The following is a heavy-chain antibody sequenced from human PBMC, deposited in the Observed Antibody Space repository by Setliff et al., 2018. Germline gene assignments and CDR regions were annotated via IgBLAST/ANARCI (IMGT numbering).Heavy chain of an antibody. D-gene: IGHD1-26*01. CDR2: IFYDGSEK. J-gene: IGHJ4*02. Sequence: GGSLRLSCAASGFTFSTYAMHWVRQVPGKGLEWVGYIFYDGSEKYYADSVKGRFTISRDNSKNTVYLEMNNLRADDTAVYYCAGDPPRSDWRLDSWGQGTLVTVSS. CDR3: AGDPPRSDWRLDS. V-gene: IGHV3-33*08. CDR1: GFTFSTYA.